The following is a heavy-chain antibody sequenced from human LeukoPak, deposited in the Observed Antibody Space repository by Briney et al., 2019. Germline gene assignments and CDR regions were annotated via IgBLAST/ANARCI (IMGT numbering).Heavy chain of an antibody. V-gene: IGHV3-23*01. D-gene: IGHD4-17*01. Sequence: GGSLRLSCAPSGFPFGSYALSWVRQAPGKGLECVSVISGSGGSTYYADSVKGRFSISRDNSKNTLYVQMNSMRAEDTAIYYCAKGRDMAHDYGEYYYYYYALDVWGQGTTVTVSS. J-gene: IGHJ6*02. CDR2: ISGSGGST. CDR3: AKGRDMAHDYGEYYYYYYALDV. CDR1: GFPFGSYA.